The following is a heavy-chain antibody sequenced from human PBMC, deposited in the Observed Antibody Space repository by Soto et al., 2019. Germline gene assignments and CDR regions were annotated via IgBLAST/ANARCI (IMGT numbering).Heavy chain of an antibody. CDR3: ARVGIAVEVDWFDP. CDR2: ISAYNGNT. CDR1: GYTFTSYG. Sequence: ASVKVSGKASGYTFTSYGISWVRQAPGQGLEWMGWISAYNGNTNYAQKLQGRVTMTTDTSTSTAYMELRSLRSDDTAVYYCARVGIAVEVDWFDPWGQGTLVTVSS. D-gene: IGHD6-19*01. J-gene: IGHJ5*02. V-gene: IGHV1-18*01.